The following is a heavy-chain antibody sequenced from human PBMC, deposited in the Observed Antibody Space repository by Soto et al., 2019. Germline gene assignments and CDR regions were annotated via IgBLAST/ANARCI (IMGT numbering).Heavy chain of an antibody. D-gene: IGHD4-17*01. CDR3: ARDSDYGGNSDYFDY. CDR1: GGSISRGGYY. V-gene: IGHV4-31*03. J-gene: IGHJ4*02. CDR2: IYYSGST. Sequence: SETLSLTCTVSGGSISRGGYYWSWIRQHPGKGLEWIGYIYYSGSTYYNPSLKSRVTISVDTSKNQFSLKLSSVTAADTAVYYCARDSDYGGNSDYFDYWGQGTLVTVSS.